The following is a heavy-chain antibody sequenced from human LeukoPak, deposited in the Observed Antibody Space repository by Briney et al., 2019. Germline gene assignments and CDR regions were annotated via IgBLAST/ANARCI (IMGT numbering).Heavy chain of an antibody. CDR1: GFTFGTYG. J-gene: IGHJ2*01. Sequence: AGGSLRLSCEASGFTFGTYGMTWVRQAPGKGLEWVSGITGSSTWTYYADSVRGRFTISRDNSKNTFHLQMNNLTADDTAIYYCARELVSLGTGYFDLWGRGTLVTVSS. V-gene: IGHV3-23*01. D-gene: IGHD7-27*01. CDR3: ARELVSLGTGYFDL. CDR2: ITGSSTWT.